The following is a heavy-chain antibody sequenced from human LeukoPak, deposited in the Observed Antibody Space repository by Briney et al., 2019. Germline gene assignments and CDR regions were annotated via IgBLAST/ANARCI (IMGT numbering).Heavy chain of an antibody. V-gene: IGHV3-30*02. CDR2: TRYDGSNN. D-gene: IGHD6-19*01. CDR3: AKDAEDSSGWYGSDFDY. Sequence: GGSLRLSCAASGFTFSSYGMHWIRQAPGKGLEWVAFTRYDGSNNYNADSVKGRFTISRDNSKNSLYLKMNSLRAEDTGVYYCAKDAEDSSGWYGSDFDYWGQGTLVTVSS. J-gene: IGHJ4*02. CDR1: GFTFSSYG.